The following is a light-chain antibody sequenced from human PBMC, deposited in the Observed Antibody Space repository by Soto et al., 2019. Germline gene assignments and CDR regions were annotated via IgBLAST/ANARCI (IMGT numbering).Light chain of an antibody. CDR1: QSISSF. Sequence: IQMTQSRSSFRPSXPRSVTITCRASQSISSFLNWYQQKLGKAPKLLIYVASSLQSGVPSRFSGSGSGTDFTLTISSLQPEDFATYYCQQTYSTSTFGQGTKVDIK. V-gene: IGKV1-39*01. J-gene: IGKJ1*01. CDR2: VAS. CDR3: QQTYSTST.